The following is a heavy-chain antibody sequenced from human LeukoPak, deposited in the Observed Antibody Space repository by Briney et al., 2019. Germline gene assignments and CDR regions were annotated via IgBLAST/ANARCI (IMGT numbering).Heavy chain of an antibody. J-gene: IGHJ4*02. CDR3: TSGYCSGTSCSLDY. Sequence: SETLSLTCTVSSDSFSNYYWSWIRQPPGKGLEWIGYIYYTGSTNYNPSLKSRVTISVDTSKNQFSLKLTSVTAADTAVYYCTSGYCSGTSCSLDYWGQGTLLTVSS. V-gene: IGHV4-59*01. D-gene: IGHD2-2*01. CDR2: IYYTGST. CDR1: SDSFSNYY.